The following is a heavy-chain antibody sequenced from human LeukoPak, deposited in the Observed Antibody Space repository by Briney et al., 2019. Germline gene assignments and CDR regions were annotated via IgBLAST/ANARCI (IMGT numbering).Heavy chain of an antibody. CDR2: IYYSGST. V-gene: IGHV4-39*01. CDR3: ARRDSSTSGALDP. J-gene: IGHJ5*02. D-gene: IGHD6-13*01. CDR1: GGSISSSNYY. Sequence: SETLSLTCTVSGGSISSSNYYWGWIRQPPGKGLEWSGSIYYSGSTYYIPSLKSRVTISVDTSKNQFSLQLTSVTAADTAVYFCARRDSSTSGALDPWGQGTLVTVSS.